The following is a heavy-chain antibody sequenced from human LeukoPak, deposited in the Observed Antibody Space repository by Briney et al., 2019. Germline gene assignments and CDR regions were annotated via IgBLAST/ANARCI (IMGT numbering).Heavy chain of an antibody. CDR3: ARRNDFDI. CDR2: IYSSETT. CDR1: GGXITGYH. J-gene: IGHJ3*02. V-gene: IGHV4-4*08. Sequence: SETLSLTCTVSGGXITGYHWSWIRQPPGKGLEWIGYIYSSETTNYKPSLKSRVTISADTSKNQFSLKLTSVTAADTAIYYCARRNDFDIWGQGTVVTVSS.